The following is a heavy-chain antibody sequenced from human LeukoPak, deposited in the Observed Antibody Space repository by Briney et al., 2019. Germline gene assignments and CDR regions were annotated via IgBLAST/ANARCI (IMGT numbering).Heavy chain of an antibody. D-gene: IGHD3-3*01. V-gene: IGHV4-34*01. CDR1: GGSFSGYY. Sequence: SETLSLTCAVYGGSFSGYYWSWIRQPPGKGLEWIGEINHSGSTNYNPSLKSRVTISVDTSKNQFSLKLSSVTAADTAVYYCARVKRVVANFDPWGQGTLVTVSS. CDR2: INHSGST. CDR3: ARVKRVVANFDP. J-gene: IGHJ5*02.